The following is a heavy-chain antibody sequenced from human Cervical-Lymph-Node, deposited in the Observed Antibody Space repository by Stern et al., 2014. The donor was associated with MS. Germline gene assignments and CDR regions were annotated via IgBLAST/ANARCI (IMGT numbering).Heavy chain of an antibody. CDR1: GYTFTRNA. CDR2: LNTNTGNT. CDR3: ARVKPAAILDY. D-gene: IGHD2-2*01. Sequence: QVQLVESGSELKKPGASVKVSCKASGYTFTRNAMNWVRQAPGQRLEWMGWLNTNTGNTTYAQGFTGRFVFSLDPSVSTAYLQISSLKAEDTAIYYCARVKPAAILDYWGQGTLVTVSS. J-gene: IGHJ4*02. V-gene: IGHV7-4-1*02.